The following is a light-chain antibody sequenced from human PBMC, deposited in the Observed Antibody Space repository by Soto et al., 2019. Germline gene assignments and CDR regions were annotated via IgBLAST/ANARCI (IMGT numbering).Light chain of an antibody. Sequence: QSALTQPASVSGSPGQSVTISCTGASSDVGGYDYVSWYQQHPGKAPKLILYEVNIRPSGVSNHFSGSKSGNTASLIISGLQSDEEADYYCSSYSPTSTLVFGSGTKVTVL. CDR2: EVN. CDR1: SSDVGGYDY. V-gene: IGLV2-14*01. CDR3: SSYSPTSTLV. J-gene: IGLJ1*01.